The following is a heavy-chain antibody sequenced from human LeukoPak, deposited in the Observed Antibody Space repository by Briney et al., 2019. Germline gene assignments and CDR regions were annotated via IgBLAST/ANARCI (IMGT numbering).Heavy chain of an antibody. CDR1: GFTFSSYW. D-gene: IGHD6-13*01. J-gene: IGHJ4*02. CDR3: ARGTAAEAGIDY. V-gene: IGHV3-74*01. Sequence: GGSVRLSCAASGFTFSSYWMHWVRQAPGKGLVWVSHIDSDGSSTTYGDPAKGRFTISRDNAKNTLYLQMSSLRVDDTAVYYCARGTAAEAGIDYWGQGTLVTVSS. CDR2: IDSDGSST.